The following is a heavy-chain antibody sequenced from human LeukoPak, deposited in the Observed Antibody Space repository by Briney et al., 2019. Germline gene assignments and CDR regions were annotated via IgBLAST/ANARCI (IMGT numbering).Heavy chain of an antibody. CDR1: GITLSNYA. CDR3: AKRGVVIRVILVGFHREAYYFDS. Sequence: GGSLRLSCAVSGITLSNYAMSWVRQAPGKGLEWVAGISGSGGGTHYADSVKGRFTISRDNPKNTLYLQMNNLRAGDTAVYFCAKRGVVIRVILVGFHREAYYFDSWGQGALVTVSS. J-gene: IGHJ4*02. D-gene: IGHD3-22*01. V-gene: IGHV3-23*01. CDR2: ISGSGGGT.